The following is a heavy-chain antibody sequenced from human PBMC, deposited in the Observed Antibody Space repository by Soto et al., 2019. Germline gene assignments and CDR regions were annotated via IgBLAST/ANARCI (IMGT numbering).Heavy chain of an antibody. J-gene: IGHJ5*02. CDR2: ISTSSSYI. CDR3: ARDVTGSGDYYLNPGGFDP. CDR1: GFTFSTYS. Sequence: EVQLVESGGGLVKPGGSLRLSCAASGFTFSTYSMNWVRQAPGKGLEWVSSISTSSSYIYYADSVKGRFTISRDNAKNALYLQMNSLRAEDTAVYYCARDVTGSGDYYLNPGGFDPWGQGTLVTVSS. D-gene: IGHD3-22*01. V-gene: IGHV3-21*01.